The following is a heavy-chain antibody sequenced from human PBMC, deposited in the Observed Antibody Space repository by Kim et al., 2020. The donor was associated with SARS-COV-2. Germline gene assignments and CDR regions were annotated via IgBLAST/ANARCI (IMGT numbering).Heavy chain of an antibody. CDR3: VRLRLVWLQPITYYFD. Sequence: SETLSLTCTVSGGSISSSRYYWGWIRQPPGKGLEWIGSIYYSGSTYYNPSLKSRVTISVDTSKNQFSLKLSSVTAADTAVYYCVRLRLVWLQPITYYFD. CDR1: GGSISSSRYY. D-gene: IGHD5-18*01. CDR2: IYYSGST. V-gene: IGHV4-39*01. J-gene: IGHJ4*01.